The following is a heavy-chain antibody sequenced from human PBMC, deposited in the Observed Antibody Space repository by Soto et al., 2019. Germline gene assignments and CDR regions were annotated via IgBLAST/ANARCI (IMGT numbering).Heavy chain of an antibody. CDR1: GYTFTNFG. CDR2: ISAYNGNT. CDR3: ARGGTPIDY. V-gene: IGHV1-18*01. J-gene: IGHJ4*02. D-gene: IGHD3-16*01. Sequence: QVHLVQSGAEVKKPGASVKVSCTSSGYTFTNFGISWVRQAPGQGLEWMGWISAYNGNTNYSQKFQGRVTKTNDTSTSTAYMELRTLRSDDTAVYYCARGGTPIDYRGQGTLVTVSS.